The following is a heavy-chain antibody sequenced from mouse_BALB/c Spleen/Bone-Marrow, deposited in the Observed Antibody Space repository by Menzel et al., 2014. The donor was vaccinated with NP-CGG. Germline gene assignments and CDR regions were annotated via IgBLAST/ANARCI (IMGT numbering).Heavy chain of an antibody. V-gene: IGHV5-6*02. Sequence: EVKLMESAGDLVKLGGSLKLSCAASGFTFSSYGMSWVRQTPDKRLEWVATISSGGSYTYYPDSMKGRFTISRDNAKNTLYLQMSSLKSEDTAMYYCARRGNWDGRDAMDYWGQGTSVTVSS. CDR3: ARRGNWDGRDAMDY. CDR1: GFTFSSYG. D-gene: IGHD4-1*01. J-gene: IGHJ4*01. CDR2: ISSGGSYT.